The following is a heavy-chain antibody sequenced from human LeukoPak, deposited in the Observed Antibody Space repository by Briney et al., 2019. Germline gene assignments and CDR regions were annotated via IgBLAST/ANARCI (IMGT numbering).Heavy chain of an antibody. J-gene: IGHJ6*03. V-gene: IGHV3-30*02. CDR1: GFTFSGYG. D-gene: IGHD3-10*01. Sequence: GGSLRLSCAASGFPSGFTFSGYGMHWVRQAPGKGLEWVAYIHYDGSEKYNADSVKGRFTISRDNSKNTLYLQMNSLRAEDTAVYYCAKVGDLYYYYYMDVWGKGTTVTISS. CDR3: AKVGDLYYYYYMDV. CDR2: IHYDGSEK.